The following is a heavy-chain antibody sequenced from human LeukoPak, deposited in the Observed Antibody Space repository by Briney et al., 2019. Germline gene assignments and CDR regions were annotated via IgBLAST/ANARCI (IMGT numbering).Heavy chain of an antibody. Sequence: SETLSLTCTVSGGSISSYYWSWIRQPPGKGLEWIGYIYYSGSTNYNPSLKSRVTISVGTSKNQFSLKLSSVTAADTAVYYCARREQQLVFGWFDPWGQGTLVTVSS. D-gene: IGHD6-13*01. J-gene: IGHJ5*02. V-gene: IGHV4-59*08. CDR3: ARREQQLVFGWFDP. CDR2: IYYSGST. CDR1: GGSISSYY.